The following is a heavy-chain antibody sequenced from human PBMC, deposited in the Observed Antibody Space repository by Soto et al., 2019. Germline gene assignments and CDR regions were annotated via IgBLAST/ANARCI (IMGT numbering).Heavy chain of an antibody. V-gene: IGHV3-30-3*01. CDR3: ARGGWAGGWGFDF. D-gene: IGHD6-19*01. CDR2: VSFEGSDK. J-gene: IGHJ4*01. CDR1: GFTFSSYA. Sequence: GGSLRLSCAASGFTFSSYAMHWVRQAPGKGLEWVALVSFEGSDKFYADSVRGRFTVFRDNSNNTLYLQMNSLRPDDTAAYYCARGGWAGGWGFDFWGQGTLVTVSS.